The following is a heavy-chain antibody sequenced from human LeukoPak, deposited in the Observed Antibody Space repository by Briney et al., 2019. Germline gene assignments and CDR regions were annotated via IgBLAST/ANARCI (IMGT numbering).Heavy chain of an antibody. V-gene: IGHV3-30*03. D-gene: IGHD2-8*01. CDR2: ISYDGCTT. Sequence: GGSLRLSCAASTFTFSHHAMHWVRQAPGKGLEWVAFISYDGCTTRYTESVKGRFTISRANSVNTAYLHMHSLRREDTAVYFCTHNRVSLMSVAPFDSWGQGTQVTVSS. J-gene: IGHJ4*02. CDR3: THNRVSLMSVAPFDS. CDR1: TFTFSHHA.